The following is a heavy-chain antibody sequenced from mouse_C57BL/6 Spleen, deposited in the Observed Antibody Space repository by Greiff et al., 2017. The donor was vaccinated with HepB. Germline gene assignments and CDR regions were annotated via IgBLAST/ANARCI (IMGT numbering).Heavy chain of an antibody. J-gene: IGHJ4*01. CDR3: ARHPPPSYDYDEGYYAMDY. D-gene: IGHD2-4*01. V-gene: IGHV5-9*01. CDR1: GFTFSSYT. CDR2: ISGGGGNT. Sequence: DVQLVESGGGLVKPGGSLKLSCAASGFTFSSYTMSWVRQTPEKRLEWVATISGGGGNTYYPDSVKGRFTISRDNAKNTLYLQMSSLRSEDTALYYCARHPPPSYDYDEGYYAMDYWGQGTSVTVSS.